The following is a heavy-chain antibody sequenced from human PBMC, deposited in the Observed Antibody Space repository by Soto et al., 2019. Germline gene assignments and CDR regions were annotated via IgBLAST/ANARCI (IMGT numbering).Heavy chain of an antibody. Sequence: LRLSCAASGFTFSSYAMSWVRQAPGKGLEWVSAISGSGGSTYYADSVKGRFTISRDNSKNTLYLQMNSLRAEDTAVYYCAKGVYGGNSVDYWGQGTLVTVSS. V-gene: IGHV3-23*01. CDR2: ISGSGGST. D-gene: IGHD4-17*01. J-gene: IGHJ4*02. CDR1: GFTFSSYA. CDR3: AKGVYGGNSVDY.